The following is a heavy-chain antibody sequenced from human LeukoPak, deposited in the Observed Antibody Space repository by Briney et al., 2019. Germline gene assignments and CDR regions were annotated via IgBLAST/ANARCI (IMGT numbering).Heavy chain of an antibody. CDR3: AKGKYSSGGVPDY. CDR2: ITASGTAM. Sequence: GGSLRLSCAASGFTFSSYSMNWVRQAPGKGLERVSHITASGTAMFYADSVKGRFTVSRDNSKNTLYLQINSLRGEDTAVYYCAKGKYSSGGVPDYWGQGTLVTVSS. J-gene: IGHJ4*02. D-gene: IGHD6-19*01. V-gene: IGHV3-23*01. CDR1: GFTFSSYS.